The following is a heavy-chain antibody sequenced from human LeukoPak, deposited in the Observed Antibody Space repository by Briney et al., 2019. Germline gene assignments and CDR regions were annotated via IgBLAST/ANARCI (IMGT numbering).Heavy chain of an antibody. CDR1: GGSISSGGYY. D-gene: IGHD3-22*01. J-gene: IGHJ4*02. CDR3: VRNSNDYSYFDY. Sequence: SETLSLTCTVSGGSISSGGYYWTWIRQHPGKGLEWIGYIYYSGTTYYNPSLESRVTISVDTSKNQFSLKLSSVTAADTAVYYCVRNSNDYSYFDYWGQGALVTVSA. CDR2: IYYSGTT. V-gene: IGHV4-31*03.